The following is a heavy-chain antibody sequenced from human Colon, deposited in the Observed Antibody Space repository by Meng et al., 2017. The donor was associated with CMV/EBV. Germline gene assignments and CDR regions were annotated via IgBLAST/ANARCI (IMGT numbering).Heavy chain of an antibody. V-gene: IGHV3-30*02. CDR2: IRFDGSNK. CDR3: AKAVSDHYDRSGYLDY. Sequence: GESLKISCAASGFTFSSYGMYWVRQAPGKGLEWVAFIRFDGSNKFYADSVKGRFTISRDNSKNTLYLQMNSLRAEDTAVYYCAKAVSDHYDRSGYLDYWGQGTLVTVSS. D-gene: IGHD3-22*01. CDR1: GFTFSSYG. J-gene: IGHJ4*02.